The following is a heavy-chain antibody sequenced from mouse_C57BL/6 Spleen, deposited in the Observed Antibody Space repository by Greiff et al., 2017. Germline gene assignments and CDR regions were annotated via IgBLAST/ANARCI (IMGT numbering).Heavy chain of an antibody. Sequence: QVQLKESGAELARPGASVKLSCKASGYTFTSYWMPWVKQRPGQGLEWIGYINPSSGYTKYNQKFQDKATLSADNSSSTAYMQLSSQINEDSAVDYCARGGDVAWFAYWGQGTLVTVSA. D-gene: IGHD3-3*01. V-gene: IGHV1-7*01. CDR2: INPSSGYT. CDR3: ARGGDVAWFAY. J-gene: IGHJ3*01. CDR1: GYTFTSYW.